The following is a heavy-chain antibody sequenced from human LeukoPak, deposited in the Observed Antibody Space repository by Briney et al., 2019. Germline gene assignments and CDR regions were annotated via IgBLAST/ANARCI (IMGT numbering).Heavy chain of an antibody. CDR3: ARDRIWDTAMVLGHFDY. CDR2: INPSGGST. D-gene: IGHD5-18*01. J-gene: IGHJ4*02. V-gene: IGHV1-46*01. CDR1: GYTFTSYY. Sequence: ASVKVSCKASGYTFTSYYMHWVRQAPGQWLEWMGIINPSGGSTSYAQKCQGRVTMTRDTSTSTVYMELSSLRSEDTAVYYCARDRIWDTAMVLGHFDYWGQGTLVTVSS.